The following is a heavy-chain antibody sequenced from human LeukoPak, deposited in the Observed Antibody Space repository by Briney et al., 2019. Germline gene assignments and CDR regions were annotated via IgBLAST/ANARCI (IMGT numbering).Heavy chain of an antibody. CDR2: INQSGST. J-gene: IGHJ4*02. V-gene: IGHV4-34*01. Sequence: KPSETLSLTCAVYGGSLSGYYWSWIRQPPGKGLEWIGEINQSGSTNYTPSLKSRVTLSIDTPRNQFSLNLYSVTAADTAVYYCARNSAYSSSSGINLWGQGTLVTVSS. CDR1: GGSLSGYY. CDR3: ARNSAYSSSSGINL. D-gene: IGHD6-6*01.